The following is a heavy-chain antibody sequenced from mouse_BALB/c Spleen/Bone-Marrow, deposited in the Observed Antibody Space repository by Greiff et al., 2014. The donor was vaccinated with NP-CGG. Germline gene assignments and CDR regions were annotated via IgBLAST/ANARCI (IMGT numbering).Heavy chain of an antibody. D-gene: IGHD2-3*01. V-gene: IGHV3-1*02. CDR3: ARQNDGYLYYAMDY. J-gene: IGHJ4*01. CDR1: GYSITSGYS. Sequence: EVQLQQSGPDLVKPSQSLSLTCTVTGYSITSGYSWHWIRQFPGNKLEWMGYIHYSGTTSYNPSLKSRISITRDTSKNQFFLQLNSVTSDDTATYYCARQNDGYLYYAMDYWGQGTSVTVSS. CDR2: IHYSGTT.